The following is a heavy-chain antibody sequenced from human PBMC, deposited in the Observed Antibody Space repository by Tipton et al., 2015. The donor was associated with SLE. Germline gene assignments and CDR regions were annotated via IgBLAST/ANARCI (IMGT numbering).Heavy chain of an antibody. CDR3: ARRWGSSRSYVDV. D-gene: IGHD6-13*01. Sequence: TLSLTCTVSGGSISSGSYYWSWIRQPAGKGLEWIGRIYTSGSTNYNPSLKSRVTISVDTSKNQFSLQLSSVTAADTAVYYCARRWGSSRSYVDVWGKGTTVTVSS. J-gene: IGHJ6*04. CDR1: GGSISSGSYY. CDR2: IYTSGST. V-gene: IGHV4-61*02.